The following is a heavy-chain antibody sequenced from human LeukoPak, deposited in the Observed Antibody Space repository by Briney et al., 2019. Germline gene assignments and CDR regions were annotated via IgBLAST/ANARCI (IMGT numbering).Heavy chain of an antibody. D-gene: IGHD2-15*01. CDR3: ARSLVVGDTFDI. CDR1: GFTFSSYW. CDR2: INSDGSST. V-gene: IGHV3-74*01. Sequence: GGSLRLSCAASGFTFSSYWMHRVRQAPGKGLVWVSRINSDGSSTNYADSVKGRFTISRDNAKSTLYLQMNSLRAEDTAVYYCARSLVVGDTFDIWGQGTMVTVSS. J-gene: IGHJ3*02.